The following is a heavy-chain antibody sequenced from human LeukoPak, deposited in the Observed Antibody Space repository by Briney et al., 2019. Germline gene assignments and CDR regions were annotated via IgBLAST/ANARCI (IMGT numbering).Heavy chain of an antibody. CDR2: INWNGGSI. J-gene: IGHJ6*02. Sequence: GGSLRLSCVASGFNFGDYGMSWVRQAPGKGLEWVSDINWNGGSIAYADSVKGRFTISRDNAKNSLYLQMNSLRAEDTALYHCARDPHLQLPGYGMDVWGQGTTVTVSS. CDR1: GFNFGDYG. V-gene: IGHV3-20*01. CDR3: ARDPHLQLPGYGMDV. D-gene: IGHD1-1*01.